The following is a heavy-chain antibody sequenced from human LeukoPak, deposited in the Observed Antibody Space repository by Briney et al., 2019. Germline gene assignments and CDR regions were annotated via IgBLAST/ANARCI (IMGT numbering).Heavy chain of an antibody. CDR3: ARHIRGYSYGPFDY. Sequence: PSQTLSLTCTVSGGSISSGGYYWSWIRQHPGKGLEWIGYFYFISGSAYYNPSLKSRVTISGDTSKNQFSLNLSSVTAADTAVYYCARHIRGYSYGPFDYWGQGSLVTVSS. D-gene: IGHD5-18*01. V-gene: IGHV4-31*03. CDR1: GGSISSGGYY. J-gene: IGHJ4*02. CDR2: FYFISGSA.